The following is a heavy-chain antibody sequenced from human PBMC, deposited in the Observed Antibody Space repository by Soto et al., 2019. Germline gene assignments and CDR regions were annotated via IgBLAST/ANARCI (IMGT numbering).Heavy chain of an antibody. CDR2: IYYSGST. CDR3: ASPYYDILTGSYYFDY. D-gene: IGHD3-9*01. CDR1: GGSISSSSYY. Sequence: PSETLSLTCTVSGGSISSSSYYWGWIRQPPGKGLEWIGSIYYSGSTYYNPSLKSRVTISVDTSKNQFSLKLSSVTAADTAVYYCASPYYDILTGSYYFDYWGQGTLVTVSS. J-gene: IGHJ4*02. V-gene: IGHV4-39*01.